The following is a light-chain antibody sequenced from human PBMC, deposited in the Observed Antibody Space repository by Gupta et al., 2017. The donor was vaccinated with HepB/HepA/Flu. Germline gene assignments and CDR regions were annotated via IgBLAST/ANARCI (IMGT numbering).Light chain of an antibody. CDR1: QGISNY. V-gene: IGKV1-27*01. CDR2: AAS. Sequence: GVTITCRASQGISNYLAWYQQKPGKVPKLLIYAASTLQSGVPSRFSGSGSGTDFTLTISSLQPEDVATYYCQKYNSAPPWTFGQGTKVEIK. J-gene: IGKJ1*01. CDR3: QKYNSAPPWT.